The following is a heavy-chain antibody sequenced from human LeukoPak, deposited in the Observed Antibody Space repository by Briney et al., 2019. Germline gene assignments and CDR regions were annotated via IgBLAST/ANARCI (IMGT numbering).Heavy chain of an antibody. D-gene: IGHD4-23*01. J-gene: IGHJ4*02. CDR3: ARDFGGYYYFEY. V-gene: IGHV4-31*03. CDR2: IYYSGST. CDR1: GGSISSGGYY. Sequence: SETLSLTCTVSGGSISSGGYYWSWIRQHPGKGLEWIGYIYYSGSTYYNPSLKSRVTISVDTSKNQFSLKLSSVTAADTAVYYCARDFGGYYYFEYWGQGTLVTVSS.